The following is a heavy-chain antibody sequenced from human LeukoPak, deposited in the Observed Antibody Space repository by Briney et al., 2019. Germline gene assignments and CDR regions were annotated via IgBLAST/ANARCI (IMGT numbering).Heavy chain of an antibody. Sequence: ASVKVSCKVSGYTLTELSMHWVRQAPGKGLEWMGGFDPEDGETIYAQKFQGRVTMTEDTSTDTAYMELSSLRSEDTAVYYCATTSMIVPTDAAFDIRGQGTMVTVSS. CDR3: ATTSMIVPTDAAFDI. V-gene: IGHV1-24*01. CDR1: GYTLTELS. J-gene: IGHJ3*02. D-gene: IGHD3-22*01. CDR2: FDPEDGET.